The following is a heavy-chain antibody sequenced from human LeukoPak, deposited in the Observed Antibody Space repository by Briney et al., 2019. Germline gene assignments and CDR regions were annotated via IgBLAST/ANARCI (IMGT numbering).Heavy chain of an antibody. D-gene: IGHD5-12*01. CDR1: GFTVSRNY. V-gene: IGHV3-53*01. CDR3: ARDLGYSSYESGGY. J-gene: IGHJ4*02. Sequence: PGGSLPLSCGASGFTVSRNYMICVRQAPGKGLEEGGVIYIGGDPYYAESVKGRFPIYKDNSKNTLFLHMNRLRAEDTAMYYCARDLGYSSYESGGYWGQGTLVTVSS. CDR2: IYIGGDP.